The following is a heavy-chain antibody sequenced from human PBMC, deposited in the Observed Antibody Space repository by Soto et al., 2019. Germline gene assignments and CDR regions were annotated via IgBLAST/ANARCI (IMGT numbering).Heavy chain of an antibody. J-gene: IGHJ4*02. CDR1: GFSVSDYW. D-gene: IGHD3-10*01. CDR3: ARGARNYYYFDY. Sequence: PGGSLRLACAASGFSVSDYWIHWVRQAPGKGLVWVSRIKSDEITTNYADSVWGRLTISRDNAKNTVYLQMNSLRAEDTAVYYCARGARNYYYFDYWGQGTLVTVSS. CDR2: IKSDEITT. V-gene: IGHV3-74*01.